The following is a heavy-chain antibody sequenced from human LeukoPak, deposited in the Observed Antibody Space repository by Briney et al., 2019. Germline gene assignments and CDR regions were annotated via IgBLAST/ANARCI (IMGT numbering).Heavy chain of an antibody. CDR1: GGTFSSYA. V-gene: IGHV1-69*13. J-gene: IGHJ6*03. CDR3: ARVGTALQVVTPVFALPYYYYMDV. D-gene: IGHD4-23*01. CDR2: IIPIFGTA. Sequence: SVKVSCKASGGTFSSYAISWVRQAPGRGLEWIGGIIPIFGTANYAQKFQGRVTITADESTSTAYMELSSLRSEDTAVYYCARVGTALQVVTPVFALPYYYYMDVWGKGTTVTVSS.